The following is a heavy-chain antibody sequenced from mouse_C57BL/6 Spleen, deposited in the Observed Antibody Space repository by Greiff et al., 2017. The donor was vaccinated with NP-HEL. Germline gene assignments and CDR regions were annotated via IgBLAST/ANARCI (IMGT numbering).Heavy chain of an antibody. D-gene: IGHD1-1*01. V-gene: IGHV14-1*01. CDR3: TTCATVVGPGDD. Sequence: EVQLQQSGAELVRPGASVKLSCTASGFTITDYYMHWVKQRPEQGLEWIGRIDPEDGDTDYAPKFQGKATMTADTSSNTAYLQLSSLTSEDTAVYYCTTCATVVGPGDDWGQGTLVTVSA. J-gene: IGHJ3*01. CDR2: IDPEDGDT. CDR1: GFTITDYY.